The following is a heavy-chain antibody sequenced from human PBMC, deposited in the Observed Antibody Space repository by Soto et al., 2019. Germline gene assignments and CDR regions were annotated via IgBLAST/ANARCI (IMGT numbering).Heavy chain of an antibody. CDR3: ARDPVFGGLPNRGYSYGHFDY. CDR2: ISYDGSNK. CDR1: GLTFSSYA. D-gene: IGHD5-18*01. Sequence: GGSLRLSCAASGLTFSSYAMHWVCQAPGKGLEWVAVISYDGSNKYYADSVKGRFTISRDNSKNTLYLQMNSLRAEDTAVYYCARDPVFGGLPNRGYSYGHFDYWGQGTLVTVSS. V-gene: IGHV3-30-3*01. J-gene: IGHJ4*02.